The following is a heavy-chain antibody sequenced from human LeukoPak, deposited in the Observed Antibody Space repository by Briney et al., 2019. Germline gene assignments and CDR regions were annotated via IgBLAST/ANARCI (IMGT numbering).Heavy chain of an antibody. CDR2: IYTSGST. CDR3: ARVGYCSSTSCYTHRYYYGMDV. V-gene: IGHV4-4*07. D-gene: IGHD2-2*02. J-gene: IGHJ6*02. CDR1: GGSISSYY. Sequence: SETLSLTCTVSGGSISSYYWSWIRQPAGKGLEWIGRIYTSGSTNYNPSLKSRVTMSVDTSKNQFSLKLSSVTAADTAVYYCARVGYCSSTSCYTHRYYYGMDVWGQGTTVTVSS.